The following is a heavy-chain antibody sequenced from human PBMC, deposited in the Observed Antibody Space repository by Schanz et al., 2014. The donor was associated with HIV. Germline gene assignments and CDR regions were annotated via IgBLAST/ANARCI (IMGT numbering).Heavy chain of an antibody. V-gene: IGHV1-69*01. CDR2: IIPIFGTA. J-gene: IGHJ6*02. D-gene: IGHD3-3*02. Sequence: QVPLVQSGAEVTKPGSSVKVSCKASGGTFSIYAISWVRQAPGQGLEWMGGIIPIFGTANYAQKFQGRVTITADESTISAYMELSSLRSADTAVYFCARAAFSSEYYYGMDVWGQGTTVTVSS. CDR3: ARAAFSSEYYYGMDV. CDR1: GGTFSIYA.